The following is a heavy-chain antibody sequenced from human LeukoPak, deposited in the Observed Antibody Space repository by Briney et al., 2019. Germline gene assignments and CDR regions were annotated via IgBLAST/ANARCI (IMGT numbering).Heavy chain of an antibody. CDR2: IYYSGST. V-gene: IGHV4-59*08. CDR3: ARHAAFADYQSHVTHFDY. Sequence: SETLSLTCTVSGGSISSYYWSWIRQPPGKGLEWIGYIYYSGSTNYNPSLKSRVTISVDTSKNQFSLRLSSVTAADTALYYCARHAAFADYQSHVTHFDYWGQGTLVTVSS. J-gene: IGHJ4*02. CDR1: GGSISSYY. D-gene: IGHD4/OR15-4a*01.